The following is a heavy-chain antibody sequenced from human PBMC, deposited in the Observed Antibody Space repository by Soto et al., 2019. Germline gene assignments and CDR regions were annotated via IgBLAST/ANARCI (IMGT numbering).Heavy chain of an antibody. D-gene: IGHD2-2*01. CDR3: ANCSLPAITAAADY. Sequence: GASVKVSCKTSGYTFTSFQMHWVRQAPGQGLEWVGIINPENGRTSYAQNFQGRVTMTSDTSTRTIYMELSSLRSEDTAVYYCANCSLPAITAAADYWGQGTLVTVSS. CDR1: GYTFTSFQ. CDR2: INPENGRT. J-gene: IGHJ4*02. V-gene: IGHV1-46*01.